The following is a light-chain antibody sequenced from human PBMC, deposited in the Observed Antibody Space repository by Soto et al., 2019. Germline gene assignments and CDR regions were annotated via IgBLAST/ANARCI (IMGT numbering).Light chain of an antibody. J-gene: IGKJ4*01. V-gene: IGKV3-11*01. CDR3: KQRSNWPLT. CDR2: DAS. CDR1: QSVNNY. Sequence: EIVLTQSPATLSLYPGERATLSCRASQSVNNYLAWYQQKPGQAPRLLIYDASSRATDIPARFSGSGSGTDFTLNISSLEPEDFATYYCKQRSNWPLTFGGGTKVEIK.